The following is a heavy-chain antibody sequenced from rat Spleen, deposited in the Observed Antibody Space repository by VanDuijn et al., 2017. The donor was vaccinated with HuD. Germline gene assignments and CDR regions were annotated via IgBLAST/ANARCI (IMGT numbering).Heavy chain of an antibody. CDR1: GFTYSNYV. CDR2: ISTGGGNT. D-gene: IGHD1-10*01. V-gene: IGHV5S13*01. CDR3: AKFITPLYVMVA. Sequence: EVQLVESGGGLVQPGRSLKLSCAASGFTYSNYVMAWVRQAPTKGLEWVASISTGGGNTYYRDSVKGRFTISRDNAKNTLYLQMDSLRSEDTATYYCAKFITPLYVMVAWGQGASVTVSS. J-gene: IGHJ4*01.